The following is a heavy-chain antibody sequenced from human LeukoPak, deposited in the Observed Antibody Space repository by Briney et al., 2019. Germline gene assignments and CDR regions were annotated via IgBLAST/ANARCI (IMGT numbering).Heavy chain of an antibody. CDR2: ISGSGGST. V-gene: IGHV3-23*01. CDR1: GFTFSSYA. CDR3: AKTRRTGDGIRYFDY. Sequence: PGGSLRLSCAASGFTFSSYAMSWVRQAPGKGLEWVSAISGSGGSTYYADSVKGRFTISRGNSKNTLYLQMNSLRAEDTAVYYCAKTRRTGDGIRYFDYWGQGTLVTVSS. D-gene: IGHD7-27*01. J-gene: IGHJ4*02.